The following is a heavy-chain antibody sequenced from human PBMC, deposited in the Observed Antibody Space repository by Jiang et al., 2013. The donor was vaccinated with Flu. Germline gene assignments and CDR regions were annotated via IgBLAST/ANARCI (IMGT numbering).Heavy chain of an antibody. V-gene: IGHV1-3*01. CDR2: INAGNGNT. J-gene: IGHJ4*02. D-gene: IGHD1-1*01. CDR1: GYSFTTYA. Sequence: SGAEVKKPGASVKVSCKASGYSFTTYAMHWVRQAPGQRLEWMGWINAGNGNTEYSQEFQGRVTFTRDASASTAYMQLSSLRSEDTAIYYCASGPGTGFDYWGPGTLVTVSS. CDR3: ASGPGTGFDY.